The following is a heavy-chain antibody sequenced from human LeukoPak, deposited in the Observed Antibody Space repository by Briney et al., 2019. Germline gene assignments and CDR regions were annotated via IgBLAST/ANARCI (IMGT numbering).Heavy chain of an antibody. CDR1: GFTFSSYS. CDR2: ISSSSSYI. Sequence: PGGSLRLSCAASGFTFSSYSMNWVRQAPGKGLEWVSSISSSSSYIYYADSVKGRFTISRDNAKNSLYLQMNSLRAEDTAVYYCARGPIAAAGTDDYYYYYYMDVWGKGTTVTVSS. D-gene: IGHD6-13*01. V-gene: IGHV3-21*01. J-gene: IGHJ6*03. CDR3: ARGPIAAAGTDDYYYYYYMDV.